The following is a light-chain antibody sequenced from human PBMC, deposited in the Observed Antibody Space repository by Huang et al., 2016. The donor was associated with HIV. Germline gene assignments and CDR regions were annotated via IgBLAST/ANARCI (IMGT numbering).Light chain of an antibody. V-gene: IGKV4-1*01. CDR2: WAA. J-gene: IGKJ4*01. CDR1: QSILFSPNNKNY. CDR3: QQYYSSPLT. Sequence: DIVMTQSPDSLAVSLGERATVNCKSSQSILFSPNNKNYLAWYQQKPGQSPKLLINWAATRESGVPNRFSGSGSGTDFTLTISILQAEDVAVYYCQQYYSSPLTFGGGTKVEI.